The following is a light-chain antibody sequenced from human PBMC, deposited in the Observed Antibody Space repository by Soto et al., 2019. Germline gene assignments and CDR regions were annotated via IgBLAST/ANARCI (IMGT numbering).Light chain of an antibody. V-gene: IGLV2-14*01. CDR1: SSDVGGYNY. CDR3: SSYAGSDNPYV. CDR2: EVS. J-gene: IGLJ1*01. Sequence: QSVLTQPASVSGSPGQSITISCTGTSSDVGGYNYVSWYQQHPGKAPKLMIYEVSDRPSGVSNRFSGSKSGNTASLTISGLQAEDEAYYYCSSYAGSDNPYVFGTGTKVTVL.